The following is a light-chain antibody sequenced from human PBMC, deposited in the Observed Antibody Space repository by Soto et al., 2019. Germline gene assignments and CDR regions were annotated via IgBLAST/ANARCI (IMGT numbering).Light chain of an antibody. Sequence: TLSLSPGERAHLSCRASQSVSSYLAWYQQKPGQAPRLLIYDASNRATGIPARFSGSGSGTDFTLTISSLEPEDFAVYYCQQRSNWPLTFGGGTKVDIK. CDR2: DAS. V-gene: IGKV3-11*01. CDR3: QQRSNWPLT. CDR1: QSVSSY. J-gene: IGKJ4*01.